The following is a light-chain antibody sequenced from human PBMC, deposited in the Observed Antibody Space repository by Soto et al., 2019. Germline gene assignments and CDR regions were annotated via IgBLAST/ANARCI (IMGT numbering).Light chain of an antibody. CDR1: QSITTY. CDR3: QPSYSNPYT. J-gene: IGKJ2*01. Sequence: DIQMTQSPSSLSASVGDRVTITCRASQSITTYLHWYQKKPGKAPKLLIYAASSLQSGVPSRFSGSGSRTDFTLTISSLQPEDFATYYCQPSYSNPYTFGQGTELEIK. V-gene: IGKV1-39*01. CDR2: AAS.